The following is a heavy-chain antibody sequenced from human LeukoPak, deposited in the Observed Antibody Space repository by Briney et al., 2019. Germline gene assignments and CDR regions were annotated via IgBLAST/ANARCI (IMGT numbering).Heavy chain of an antibody. CDR2: ISSSSNI. V-gene: IGHV3-21*04. D-gene: IGHD5-18*01. J-gene: IGHJ4*02. CDR1: GFMFSSYT. CDR3: LKDIQPGGLDY. Sequence: GGSLRLSCAASGFMFSSYTMNWVRQAPGKGLEWVSSISSSSNINYADSVKGRFTISRDNAKNSLYLQMNSLRVEDTALYYCLKDIQPGGLDYWGQGTLVTVSS.